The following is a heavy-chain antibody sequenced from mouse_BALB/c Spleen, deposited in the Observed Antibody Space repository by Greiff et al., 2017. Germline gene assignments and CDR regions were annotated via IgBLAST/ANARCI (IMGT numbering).Heavy chain of an antibody. V-gene: IGHV5-12-2*01. CDR2: ISNGGGST. CDR3: ARLAYYFDY. Sequence: EVHLVESGGGLVQPGGSLKLSCAASGFTFSSYTMSWVRQTPEKRLEWVAYISNGGGSTYYPDTVKGRFTISRDNAKNTLYLQMSSLKSEDTAMYYCARLAYYFDYWGQGTSLTVSS. CDR1: GFTFSSYT. J-gene: IGHJ2*02.